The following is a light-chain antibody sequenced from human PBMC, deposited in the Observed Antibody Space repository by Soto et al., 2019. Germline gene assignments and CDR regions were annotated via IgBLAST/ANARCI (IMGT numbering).Light chain of an antibody. Sequence: EIVLTQSPGTLSLSPGERATLSCRASQSVSSSYLAWYQQKPGQAPRLLIYGASSRATGIPDRFSGSGSGTDFTLTISRLEPEDFAVYYWQQYGSSPWTFGHGTKVEIK. CDR1: QSVSSSY. V-gene: IGKV3-20*01. CDR3: QQYGSSPWT. CDR2: GAS. J-gene: IGKJ1*01.